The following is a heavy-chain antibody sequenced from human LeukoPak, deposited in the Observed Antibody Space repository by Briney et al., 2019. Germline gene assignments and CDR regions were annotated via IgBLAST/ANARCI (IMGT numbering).Heavy chain of an antibody. CDR1: GYTFTSYA. CDR3: ARDGDTVVTPLVYCYGMDV. Sequence: GASVKVSCKASGYTFTSYAMHWVRQAPGQRLEWMGWINAGNGNTKYSQKFQGRVTITRDTSASTAYMELSSLRSEDTAVYYCARDGDTVVTPLVYCYGMDVWGQGTTVTVSS. J-gene: IGHJ6*02. V-gene: IGHV1-3*01. D-gene: IGHD4-23*01. CDR2: INAGNGNT.